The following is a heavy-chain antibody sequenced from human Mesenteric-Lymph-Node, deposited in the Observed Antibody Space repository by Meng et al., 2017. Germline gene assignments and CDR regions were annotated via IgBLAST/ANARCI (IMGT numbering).Heavy chain of an antibody. CDR1: GGSFSGYY. Sequence: SETLSLTCAVYGGSFSGYYWSWIRQPPGKGLEWIGEINHSGSTNYNPSLKSRVTISVDTSKNQFSLKLSSVTAADTAVYYCARDGSSSWYSYYYYGMDVWGQGTTVTVSS. J-gene: IGHJ6*02. CDR3: ARDGSSSWYSYYYYGMDV. D-gene: IGHD6-13*01. V-gene: IGHV4-34*01. CDR2: INHSGST.